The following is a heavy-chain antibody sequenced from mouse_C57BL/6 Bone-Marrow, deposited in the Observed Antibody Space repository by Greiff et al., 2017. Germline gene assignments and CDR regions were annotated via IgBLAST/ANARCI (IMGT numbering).Heavy chain of an antibody. CDR3: ASYYDAMDY. Sequence: VQGVESGPGLVQPSQSQSITCTVSGFSLTSYGVHWVRQSPGKGLEWLGVIWSGGSTDYNAAFISRLSISKDNSKSQVFFKMNSLQADDTAIYYCASYYDAMDYWGQGTSVTVSS. J-gene: IGHJ4*01. CDR1: GFSLTSYG. CDR2: IWSGGST. V-gene: IGHV2-2*01.